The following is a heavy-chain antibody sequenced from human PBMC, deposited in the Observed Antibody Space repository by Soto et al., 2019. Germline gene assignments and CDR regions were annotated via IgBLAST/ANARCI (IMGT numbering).Heavy chain of an antibody. J-gene: IGHJ6*02. CDR2: ISGSGGST. D-gene: IGHD2-2*01. V-gene: IGHV3-23*01. Sequence: ETLSLTCTVSGDSISSHYWSWVRQAPGKGLEWVSAISGSGGSTYYADSVKGRFTISRDNSKNTLYLQMNSLRAEDTAVYYCAKGASMMVPDGMDVWGQGTTVTVSS. CDR3: AKGASMMVPDGMDV. CDR1: GDSISSHY.